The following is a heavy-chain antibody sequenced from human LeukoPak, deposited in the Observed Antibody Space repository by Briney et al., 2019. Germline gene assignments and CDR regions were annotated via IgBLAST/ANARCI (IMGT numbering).Heavy chain of an antibody. D-gene: IGHD3-22*01. CDR2: ISTSGGST. Sequence: PGGTLRLSCAASGFIFRNYGVSWVRQAPGKGLEWVSAISTSGGSTYYADSVKGRFTISRDNSKNTLYLQMNSLRAEDTALYYCAKYRGDLYYDSSGYYPTFDYWGQGTLVTVSS. J-gene: IGHJ4*02. CDR1: GFIFRNYG. CDR3: AKYRGDLYYDSSGYYPTFDY. V-gene: IGHV3-23*01.